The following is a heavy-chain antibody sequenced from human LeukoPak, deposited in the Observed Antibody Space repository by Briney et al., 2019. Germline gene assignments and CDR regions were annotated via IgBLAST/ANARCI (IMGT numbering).Heavy chain of an antibody. CDR2: ISGRGGST. CDR1: GFTFSNYA. J-gene: IGHJ4*02. CDR3: ARDDYGETFDY. V-gene: IGHV3-23*01. Sequence: GGSLRLSCAASGFTFSNYAMNWVRQAPGKGLEWVSGISGRGGSTFYVDSVKGRFTISRDNPKNTLYLQMNSLRAEDTAIYYCARDDYGETFDYWGQGTLVTVSS. D-gene: IGHD4-17*01.